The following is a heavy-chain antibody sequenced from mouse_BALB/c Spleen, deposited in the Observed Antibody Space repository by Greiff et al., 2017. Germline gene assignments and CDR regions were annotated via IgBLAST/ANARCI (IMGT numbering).Heavy chain of an antibody. CDR2: ISSGGSYT. Sequence: DVQLVESGGGLVKPGGSLKLSCAASGFTFSSYAMSWVRQSPEKRLEWVAEISSGGSYTYYPDTVTGRFTISRDNAKNTLYLEMSSLRSEDTAMYYCASSSYAMDYWGQGTSVTVSS. CDR3: ASSSYAMDY. D-gene: IGHD1-1*01. V-gene: IGHV5-9-4*01. CDR1: GFTFSSYA. J-gene: IGHJ4*01.